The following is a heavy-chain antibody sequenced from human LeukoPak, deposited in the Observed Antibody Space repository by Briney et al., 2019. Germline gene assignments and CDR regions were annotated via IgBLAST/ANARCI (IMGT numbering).Heavy chain of an antibody. Sequence: GASVKVSCKASGYTFISYGISWVRQAPGQGLEWMGYINGGNGNTKYSPDFKGRVTFTRDTSATTAYMEVSSLRSEDMTVYYCARSPGWWALDYWGQGTLVTVSS. CDR1: GYTFISYG. V-gene: IGHV1-3*03. CDR2: INGGNGNT. D-gene: IGHD2-8*02. J-gene: IGHJ4*02. CDR3: ARSPGWWALDY.